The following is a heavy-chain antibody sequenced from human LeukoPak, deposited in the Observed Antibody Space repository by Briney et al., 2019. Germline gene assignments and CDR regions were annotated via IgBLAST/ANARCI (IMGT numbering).Heavy chain of an antibody. CDR1: GFTFSNYW. V-gene: IGHV3-7*03. Sequence: GGSLRLSCAASGFTFSNYWMHWVRQAPGKGLEWVANIKQDASEIYYVDSVKGRFSISRDNAKNSVYLQMNSLRAEDTAVYYCARAMSAWGQGTLVTVSS. CDR3: ARAMSA. J-gene: IGHJ4*02. D-gene: IGHD3-3*01. CDR2: IKQDASEI.